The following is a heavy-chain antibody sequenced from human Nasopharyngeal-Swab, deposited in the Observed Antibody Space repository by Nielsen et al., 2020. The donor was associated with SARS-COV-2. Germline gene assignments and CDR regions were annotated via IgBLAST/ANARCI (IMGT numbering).Heavy chain of an antibody. D-gene: IGHD2-15*01. CDR3: AREDAPGYCSGGSCYNDY. Sequence: ASVKVSCKASGYTFTSYYMHWVRQVPGQGLEWMGIINPSGGSTNYAQKLQGRVTMTTDTSTSTAYMELRSLRSDDTAVYYCAREDAPGYCSGGSCYNDYWGQGTLVTVSS. CDR1: GYTFTSYY. CDR2: INPSGGST. J-gene: IGHJ4*02. V-gene: IGHV1-46*01.